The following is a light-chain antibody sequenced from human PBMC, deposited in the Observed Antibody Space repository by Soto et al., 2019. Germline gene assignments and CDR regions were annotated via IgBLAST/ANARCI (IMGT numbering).Light chain of an antibody. Sequence: SALTQPASVSGSPGQSITISCTGTSSDVGHNKYVSWYQQYPGKVPKLLINEVSNRPSGVSARFSGSKSGNTASLTISGLLAEDEADYFCTSSTTDSLYVFGSGTKVTVL. CDR2: EVS. J-gene: IGLJ1*01. V-gene: IGLV2-14*01. CDR3: TSSTTDSLYV. CDR1: SSDVGHNKY.